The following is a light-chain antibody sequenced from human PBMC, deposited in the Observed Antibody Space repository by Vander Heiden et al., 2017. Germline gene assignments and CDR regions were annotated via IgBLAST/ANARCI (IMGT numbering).Light chain of an antibody. CDR1: SSDVGNYNL. CDR2: EVS. J-gene: IGLJ2*01. V-gene: IGLV2-23*02. Sequence: QSALTQPASVSGSPGQSITISCTGTSSDVGNYNLVSWYQQHPGKAPKLMIYEVSKRPSGVSNRFSGSKSGNTASLTISGLQAEDEPHYYCCSYGGTSTPVVFGGGTKLTVL. CDR3: CSYGGTSTPVV.